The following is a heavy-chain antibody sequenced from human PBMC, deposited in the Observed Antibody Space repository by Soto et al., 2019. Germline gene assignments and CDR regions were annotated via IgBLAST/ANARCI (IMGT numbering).Heavy chain of an antibody. CDR3: ARDHSRSYYDFWSGYHRPADAFHI. Sequence: QVQLVQSGAEVKKPGASVKVSCKASGYTFTSYDINWVRQATGQGLEWMGWMNPNSGKTGYAQKFQGRVTMTRNTYISRAYMELRSLKSDQTDVYYCARDHSRSYYDFWSGYHRPADAFHIWGQGTMVAVSS. D-gene: IGHD3-3*01. CDR1: GYTFTSYD. J-gene: IGHJ3*02. V-gene: IGHV1-8*01. CDR2: MNPNSGKT.